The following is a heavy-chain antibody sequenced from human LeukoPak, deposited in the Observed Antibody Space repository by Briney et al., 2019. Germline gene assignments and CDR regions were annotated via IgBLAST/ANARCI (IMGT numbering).Heavy chain of an antibody. D-gene: IGHD4-23*01. V-gene: IGHV4-30-4*08. CDR3: ARVADMTTVVRAGLYYFDY. Sequence: SQTLSLTCTASGGSISSGDYYWSWIRQPPGKGLEWIGYIYYSGTTYYKPSLKSRVTISLDTSKNQFSLKVNSVTAADTAVYYCARVADMTTVVRAGLYYFDYWGQGTLVTVSS. CDR1: GGSISSGDYY. J-gene: IGHJ4*02. CDR2: IYYSGTT.